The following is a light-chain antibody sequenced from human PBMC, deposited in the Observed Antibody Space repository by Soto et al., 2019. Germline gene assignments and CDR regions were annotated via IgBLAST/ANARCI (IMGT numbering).Light chain of an antibody. V-gene: IGLV2-14*01. J-gene: IGLJ3*02. CDR3: SSYTSSTWV. CDR1: SSDVGGYNY. Sequence: QSALTQPASVSGSPGQSITISCTGTSSDVGGYNYVSWYQQQSGKAPKLMIHEVSNRPSGVSNRFSGSKSGNTASLTISGLQAEDEADYYCSSYTSSTWVFGGGTKLTVL. CDR2: EVS.